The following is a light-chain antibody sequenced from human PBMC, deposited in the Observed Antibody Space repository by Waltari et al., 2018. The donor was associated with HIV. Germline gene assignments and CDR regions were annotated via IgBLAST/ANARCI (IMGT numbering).Light chain of an antibody. CDR2: TKN. J-gene: IGLJ1*01. CDR3: AAWDDSLNGYA. CDR1: SSNIGSNT. V-gene: IGLV1-44*01. Sequence: QSALTQPPSASGTPGQRVTLSCSGSSSNIGSNTVNWYQQLPGTAPKLLIYTKNQRPSGVPDRFSGSKSGTSASLAITGLQSEDEADYYCAAWDDSLNGYAFGTGTKVTVL.